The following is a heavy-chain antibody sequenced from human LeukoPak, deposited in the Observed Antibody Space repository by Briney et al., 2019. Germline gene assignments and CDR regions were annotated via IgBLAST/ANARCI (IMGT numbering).Heavy chain of an antibody. CDR2: ISSSSSYI. CDR1: GFTFSSYS. CDR3: ARDPDHYYDSSGYFPHYDY. D-gene: IGHD3-22*01. Sequence: GGSLRLSCAASGFTFSSYSMNWVRQAPGKGLEWVSSISSSSSYIYYADSVKGRFTISRDNAKNSLYLQMNSLRAEDTAVYYCARDPDHYYDSSGYFPHYDYWGQGTLVTVSS. J-gene: IGHJ4*02. V-gene: IGHV3-21*01.